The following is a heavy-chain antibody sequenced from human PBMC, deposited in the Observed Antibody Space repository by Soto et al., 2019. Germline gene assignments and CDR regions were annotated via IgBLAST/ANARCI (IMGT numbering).Heavy chain of an antibody. CDR2: ISTYNGNT. CDR1: GYTFTSYG. Sequence: QVQLVQSGGEVKTPGASVRVSCKASGYTFTSYGITWVRQAPGQGLERMGWISTYNGNTNYAQKLQGRVTMTTDTPTSPPYMELRSLSSDDTAVYYCARDGPVCYFQHWGQGTLVTVSS. CDR3: ARDGPVCYFQH. J-gene: IGHJ1*01. D-gene: IGHD2-8*01. V-gene: IGHV1-18*01.